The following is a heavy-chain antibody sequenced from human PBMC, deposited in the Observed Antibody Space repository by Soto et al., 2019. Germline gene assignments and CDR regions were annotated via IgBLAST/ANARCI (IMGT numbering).Heavy chain of an antibody. Sequence: SETLSLTCAVYGGSFSGYYWSWLRQPPGKGLEWIGEINHSGSTNYNPSLKSRVTISVDTSKNQFSLKLSSVTAADTAVYYCARGQTYYYDSSGRKFDYWGQGTLVTVSS. CDR2: INHSGST. J-gene: IGHJ4*02. D-gene: IGHD3-22*01. CDR3: ARGQTYYYDSSGRKFDY. V-gene: IGHV4-34*01. CDR1: GGSFSGYY.